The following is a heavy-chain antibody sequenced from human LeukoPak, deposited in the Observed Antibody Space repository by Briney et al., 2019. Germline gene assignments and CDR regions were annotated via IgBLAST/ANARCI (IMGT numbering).Heavy chain of an antibody. V-gene: IGHV1-2*02. CDR2: INPNSGGT. J-gene: IGHJ4*02. CDR3: ARDGILRFLEWLDY. D-gene: IGHD3-3*01. CDR1: GYTFTGYY. Sequence: GASVKVSCKASGYTFTGYYMHWVRQAPGQGLEWLGWINPNSGGTNYAQKFQGRVTMTRDTSISTAYMELSRLRSDDTAVYYCARDGILRFLEWLDYWGQGTLVTVSS.